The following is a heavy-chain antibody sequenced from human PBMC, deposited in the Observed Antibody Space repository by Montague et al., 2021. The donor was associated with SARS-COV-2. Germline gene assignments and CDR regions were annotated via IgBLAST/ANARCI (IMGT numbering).Heavy chain of an antibody. D-gene: IGHD3-10*01. Sequence: SLRLSCAASGFTFSSYAMSWVRQAPGKGLEWVSAISGSVGSTYYSDSLHGRFTISRDNSKNTLYLQMNSLRAEDTAVYYCAKDRRFGEPTAGFDYWGQGTLVTVSS. CDR2: ISGSVGST. V-gene: IGHV3-23*01. CDR3: AKDRRFGEPTAGFDY. CDR1: GFTFSSYA. J-gene: IGHJ4*02.